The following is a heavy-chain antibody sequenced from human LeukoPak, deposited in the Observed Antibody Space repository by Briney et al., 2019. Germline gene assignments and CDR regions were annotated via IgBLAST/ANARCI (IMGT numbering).Heavy chain of an antibody. CDR3: AAMTSVTTGDY. D-gene: IGHD4-11*01. J-gene: IGHJ4*02. CDR2: IPYDGSDK. V-gene: IGHV3-30*02. Sequence: GGSLRLSCAASGFTFSSYSMNWVRQAPGKGLEWVAFIPYDGSDKFYADSVKGRFTISRDNSKNTLYLQMNSQRAEDTAVYYCAAMTSVTTGDYWGQGTLVTVSS. CDR1: GFTFSSYS.